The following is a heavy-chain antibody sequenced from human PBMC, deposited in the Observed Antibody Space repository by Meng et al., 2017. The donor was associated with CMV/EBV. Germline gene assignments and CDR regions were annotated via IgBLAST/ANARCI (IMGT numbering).Heavy chain of an antibody. CDR2: IYYSGST. CDR1: GGSVSSGSYY. V-gene: IGHV4-61*01. J-gene: IGHJ4*02. Sequence: GSLRLSCTVSGGSVSSGSYYWSWIRQPPGKGLEWIGYIYYSGSTNYNPSLKSRVTISVDTSKNQFSLKLSSVTAADTAVYYCARDATIIGYCSSTSCRYFDYWGQGTLVTVSS. D-gene: IGHD2-2*01. CDR3: ARDATIIGYCSSTSCRYFDY.